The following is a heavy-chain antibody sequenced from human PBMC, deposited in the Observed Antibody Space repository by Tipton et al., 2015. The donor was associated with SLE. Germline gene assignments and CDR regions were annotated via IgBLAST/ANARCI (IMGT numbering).Heavy chain of an antibody. V-gene: IGHV3-30*04. CDR1: GFTFSSYA. J-gene: IGHJ4*02. D-gene: IGHD3-22*01. Sequence: SLRLSCAASGFTFSSYAMHWVRQAPGKGLEWVAVISYDGSNKYYADSVKGRFTISRDNTKSSLFLQMNSLRVEDTAVYYCVRDRGYYDSSGYWSERGYFDSWGQGALVTVSS. CDR3: VRDRGYYDSSGYWSERGYFDS. CDR2: ISYDGSNK.